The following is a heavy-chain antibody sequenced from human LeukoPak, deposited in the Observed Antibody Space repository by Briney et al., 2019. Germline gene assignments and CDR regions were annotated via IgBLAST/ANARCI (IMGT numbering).Heavy chain of an antibody. CDR2: IYYSGST. CDR3: ARGGAPSTVTPFDY. CDR1: GRSISSYY. J-gene: IGHJ4*02. V-gene: IGHV4-59*01. D-gene: IGHD4-17*01. Sequence: SETLSLTCTVSGRSISSYYWSWIRQPPGKGLEWIGYIYYSGSTNYNPSLKSRVTISVDTSKNQFSLKLSSVTAADTAVYYCARGGAPSTVTPFDYWGQGSLVTVSS.